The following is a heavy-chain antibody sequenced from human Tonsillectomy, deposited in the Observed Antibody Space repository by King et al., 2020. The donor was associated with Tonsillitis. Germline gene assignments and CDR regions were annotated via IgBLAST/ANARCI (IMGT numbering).Heavy chain of an antibody. J-gene: IGHJ4*02. CDR2: ISNSGGNT. V-gene: IGHV3-23*04. CDR3: AKDGHSSGWYYFDY. CDR1: GFTFSSYA. Sequence: QLVQSGGGVVQPGGSLRLSCAASGFTFSSYAMIGVRRAPGKGLEWVSGISNSGGNTYYADSVKGRFTISRDNSKNTLYLQMNSLSAGDTAAYYCAKDGHSSGWYYFDYWGQGTLVTVSS. D-gene: IGHD6-19*01.